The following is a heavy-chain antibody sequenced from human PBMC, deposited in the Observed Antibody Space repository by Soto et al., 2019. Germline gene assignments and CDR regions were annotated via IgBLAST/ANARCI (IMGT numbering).Heavy chain of an antibody. CDR3: ARDLVVVVPAANPTYYYYGMDV. J-gene: IGHJ6*02. CDR1: GCTVSSYA. V-gene: IGHV1-69*06. D-gene: IGHD2-2*01. CDR2: IIPIFGTA. Sequence: SVKVSCKASGCTVSSYAISCVRQAPGQVLEWMGGIIPIFGTANYAQKFQGRVTITADKSTSTAYMELSSLRSEDTAVYYCARDLVVVVPAANPTYYYYGMDVWGQGTTVTVSS.